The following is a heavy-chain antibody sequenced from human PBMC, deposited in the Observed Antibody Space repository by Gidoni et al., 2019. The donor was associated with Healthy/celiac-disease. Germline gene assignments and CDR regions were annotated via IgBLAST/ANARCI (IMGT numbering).Heavy chain of an antibody. J-gene: IGHJ5*02. CDR3: ARDNYYGSGSYYNEYWFDP. V-gene: IGHV1-69*01. Sequence: IRGIIPIFGTANYAQKFQGRVTITADESTSTAYMELSSLRSEDTAVYYCARDNYYGSGSYYNEYWFDPWGQGTLVTVSS. CDR2: IIPIFGTA. D-gene: IGHD3-10*01.